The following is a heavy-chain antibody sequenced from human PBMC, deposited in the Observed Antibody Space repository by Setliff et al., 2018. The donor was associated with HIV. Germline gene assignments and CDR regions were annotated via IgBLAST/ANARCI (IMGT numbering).Heavy chain of an antibody. J-gene: IGHJ6*03. CDR1: GGTFNSFA. CDR3: AKAVRGYGSTYYNYYYMDV. Sequence: GASVKVSCKASGGTFNSFAINWVRQAPGQGLEWIGKIIPIFGEANYAQKFQGRVTITADESASTAYMEVSNLRSEDTAVYYCAKAVRGYGSTYYNYYYMDVWGKGTTVTVSS. V-gene: IGHV1-69*13. D-gene: IGHD3-10*01. CDR2: IIPIFGEA.